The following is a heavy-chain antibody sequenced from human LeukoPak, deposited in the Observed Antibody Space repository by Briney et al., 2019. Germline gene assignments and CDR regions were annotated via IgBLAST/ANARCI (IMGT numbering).Heavy chain of an antibody. D-gene: IGHD3-10*01. CDR1: GGSVRSISYY. V-gene: IGHV4-39*07. CDR3: ARDRGVPRPYYFDQ. Sequence: SETLSLTCTVSGGSVRSISYYWGCIRQPPGKGLEWIGSVHYNGSTCYNPSLGGRAIMSIDTSKNQFSLRLTSVTAADTAMYYCARDRGVPRPYYFDQWGQGTLVTVSS. J-gene: IGHJ4*02. CDR2: VHYNGST.